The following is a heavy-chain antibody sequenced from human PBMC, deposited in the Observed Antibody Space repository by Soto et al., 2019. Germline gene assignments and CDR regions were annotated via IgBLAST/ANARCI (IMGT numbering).Heavy chain of an antibody. CDR3: ARLPYYYDSSGYYYRLSDY. D-gene: IGHD3-22*01. CDR2: IYYSGST. Sequence: PSETLSLTCTVSGGSISSSSYYWGWIRQPPGKGLEWIGSIYYSGSTYYNPSLKSRVTISVDTSKNQFSLKLSSVTAADTAVYYCARLPYYYDSSGYYYRLSDYWGQGTLVTVSS. J-gene: IGHJ4*02. CDR1: GGSISSSSYY. V-gene: IGHV4-39*01.